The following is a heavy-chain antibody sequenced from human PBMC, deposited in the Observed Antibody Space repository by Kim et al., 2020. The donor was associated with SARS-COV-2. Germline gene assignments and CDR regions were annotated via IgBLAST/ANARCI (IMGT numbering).Heavy chain of an antibody. Sequence: GESLKISCKGSGYSFTSYWIGWVRQMPGKGLEWMGIIYPGDSDTRYSPSFQGQVTISADKSISTAYLQWSSLKASDTAMYYCARQRFNQLLPRYFDYWGQGTLVTVSS. CDR1: GYSFTSYW. V-gene: IGHV5-51*01. CDR2: IYPGDSDT. CDR3: ARQRFNQLLPRYFDY. D-gene: IGHD2-2*01. J-gene: IGHJ4*02.